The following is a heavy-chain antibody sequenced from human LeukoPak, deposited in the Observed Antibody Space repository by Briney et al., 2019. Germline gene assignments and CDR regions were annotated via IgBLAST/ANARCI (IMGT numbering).Heavy chain of an antibody. J-gene: IGHJ6*02. CDR2: ISSSGSTI. V-gene: IGHV3-48*03. D-gene: IGHD3-3*01. Sequence: PGGSLRLSCAASGFTFSSYEMNWVRQTPGKGLEWVSYISSSGSTIYYADSVKGRFTISRDNAKNSLYLQMSSLRAEDTAVYYCARDRRLRDFWSGYSLYYYYGMDVWGQGTTVTVSS. CDR1: GFTFSSYE. CDR3: ARDRRLRDFWSGYSLYYYYGMDV.